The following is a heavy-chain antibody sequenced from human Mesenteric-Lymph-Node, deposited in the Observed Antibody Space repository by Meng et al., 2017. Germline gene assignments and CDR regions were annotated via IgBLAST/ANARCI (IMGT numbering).Heavy chain of an antibody. CDR3: ARVFNGRGYSYGYLNWYFDL. J-gene: IGHJ2*01. CDR1: GYTLSGYY. CDR2: INPSNGDT. V-gene: IGHV1-2*06. Sequence: ASVKVSCKASGYTLSGYYMHWVRQAPGQGLEWMGRINPSNGDTNYAQKFQGRVTMTRDTSINTAYMELSSLRSEDTAVYYCARVFNGRGYSYGYLNWYFDLWGRGTLVTVSS. D-gene: IGHD5-18*01.